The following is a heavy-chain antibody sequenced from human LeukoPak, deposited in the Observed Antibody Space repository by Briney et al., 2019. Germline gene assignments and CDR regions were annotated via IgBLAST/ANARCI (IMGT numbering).Heavy chain of an antibody. D-gene: IGHD6-13*01. CDR3: ARPGIAAAEGRYFDL. CDR1: GGSFSGYY. Sequence: SETLSLTCAVYGGSFSGYYWSWIRQPPGKGLEWIGEINHSGSTNNNPSLKSRVTISVDTSKNQFSLKLSSVTAADTAVYYCARPGIAAAEGRYFDLWGRGTLVTVSS. V-gene: IGHV4-34*01. J-gene: IGHJ2*01. CDR2: INHSGST.